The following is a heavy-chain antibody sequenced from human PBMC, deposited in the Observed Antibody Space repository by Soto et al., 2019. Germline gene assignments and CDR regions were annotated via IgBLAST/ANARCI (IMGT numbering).Heavy chain of an antibody. D-gene: IGHD3-10*01. Sequence: ASVKGCCNVSGYSFIEISIHWGRQTPEKGLEWMGSFGVEDGQTMYEQKFQGRVTMSEDTSADTAYMELISLRSDDTAVYYCGISGATGHLDYWGQGTRVTVSS. J-gene: IGHJ4*02. CDR2: FGVEDGQT. CDR1: GYSFIEIS. V-gene: IGHV1-24*01. CDR3: GISGATGHLDY.